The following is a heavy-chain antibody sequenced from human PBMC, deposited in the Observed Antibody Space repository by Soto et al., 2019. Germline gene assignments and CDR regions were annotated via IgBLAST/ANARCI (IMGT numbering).Heavy chain of an antibody. CDR2: ISVSGDNI. V-gene: IGHV3-21*01. Sequence: GGSLRLSCLASGFSFNSFNMNWIRRAPGRGLEWVASISVSGDNIYYGDSMQGRFTISRDNSKRSVFLDLNSLRVEDTAVYYCARDLGLLKSVFDYWGQGTLVTVSS. D-gene: IGHD7-27*01. CDR3: ARDLGLLKSVFDY. CDR1: GFSFNSFN. J-gene: IGHJ4*02.